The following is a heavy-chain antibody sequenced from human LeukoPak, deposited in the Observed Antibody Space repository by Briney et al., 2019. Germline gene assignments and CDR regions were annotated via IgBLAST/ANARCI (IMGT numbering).Heavy chain of an antibody. CDR2: IKAGNGNT. V-gene: IGHV1-3*01. CDR1: GYTFTIYA. J-gene: IGHJ5*02. Sequence: ASVKVSSKASGYTFTIYAMHWVRQAPGQRLEWMGWIKAGNGNTKYSQKFQGRVTITRDTSASTAYMELSSLRSEDTAGYDCERDEVGYCSRTSCYAEVYNWFDPWGQGTLVTVSS. D-gene: IGHD2-2*01. CDR3: ERDEVGYCSRTSCYAEVYNWFDP.